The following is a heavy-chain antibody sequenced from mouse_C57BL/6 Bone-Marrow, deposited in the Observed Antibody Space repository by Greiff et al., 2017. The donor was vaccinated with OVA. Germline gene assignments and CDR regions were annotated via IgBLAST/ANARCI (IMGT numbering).Heavy chain of an antibody. D-gene: IGHD1-1*01. CDR1: GYSITGGYD. J-gene: IGHJ3*01. CDR3: ASGDFYGSTVWFAY. CDR2: ISYSGST. V-gene: IGHV3-1*01. Sequence: EVKLEESGPGMVKPSQSLSLTCTVTGYSITGGYDWHWIRHFPGNKLEWMGYISYSGSTNYNPSLKRRISITHDTSKYQFFLKLKSVATEDTATDCGASGDFYGSTVWFAYWGQGALVTVSA.